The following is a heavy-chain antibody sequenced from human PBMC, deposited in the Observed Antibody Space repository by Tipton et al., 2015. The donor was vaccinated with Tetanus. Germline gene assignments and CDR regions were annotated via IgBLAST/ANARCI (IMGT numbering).Heavy chain of an antibody. Sequence: TLSLTCAVYGGSFSGYYWSWIRQPPGKGLEWIGEINHSGSTNYNPSLKSRVTISVDTSKNQFSLKLSSVTAADTAVYYCARGGTVEQWLVRTRYYGMDVWGQGTTVTVSS. CDR1: GGSFSGYY. CDR2: INHSGST. J-gene: IGHJ6*02. CDR3: ARGGTVEQWLVRTRYYGMDV. D-gene: IGHD6-19*01. V-gene: IGHV4-34*01.